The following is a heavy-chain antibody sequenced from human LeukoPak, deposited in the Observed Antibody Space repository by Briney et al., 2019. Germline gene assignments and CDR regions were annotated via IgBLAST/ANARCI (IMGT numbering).Heavy chain of an antibody. D-gene: IGHD1-26*01. J-gene: IGHJ3*02. Sequence: GGSLRLSCATSGFTFSSYEMHWVRQAPGKGLEWVSYISSSGSTIYYADSVKGRFTISRDNAKNSLYLQMNSLRAEDTAVYYCARGGSYLSAFDIWGQGTMVTVSS. CDR2: ISSSGSTI. CDR1: GFTFSSYE. CDR3: ARGGSYLSAFDI. V-gene: IGHV3-48*03.